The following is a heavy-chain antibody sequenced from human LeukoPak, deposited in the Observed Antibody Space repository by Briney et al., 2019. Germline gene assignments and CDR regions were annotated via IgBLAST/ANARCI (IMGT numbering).Heavy chain of an antibody. V-gene: IGHV3-23*01. J-gene: IGHJ5*02. D-gene: IGHD6-19*01. CDR3: AKHAGYSSANSWFDP. CDR1: GFTFSFAA. CDR2: ISASGGST. Sequence: PGGSLRLSCAASGFTFSFAAMTWVRQAPGKGLERVSLISASGGSTYYADSVKGPFTISRDNSKNTVYLQMNSLRAEDTALYYCAKHAGYSSANSWFDPWGQGTLVTVSS.